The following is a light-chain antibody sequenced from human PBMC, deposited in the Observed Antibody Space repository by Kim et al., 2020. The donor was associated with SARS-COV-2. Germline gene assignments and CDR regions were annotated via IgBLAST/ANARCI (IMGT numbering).Light chain of an antibody. J-gene: IGLJ1*01. Sequence: SSELTQDPSVSVALGQTVWISCQGDSLRTYFAYWYQQKPGQAPKLVIYGKDERPSGIPARFSGSGSGNTASLTITGPQAEDEADYYCASRDSSGNLFVFGSGTKVTVL. CDR2: GKD. CDR1: SLRTYF. CDR3: ASRDSSGNLFV. V-gene: IGLV3-19*01.